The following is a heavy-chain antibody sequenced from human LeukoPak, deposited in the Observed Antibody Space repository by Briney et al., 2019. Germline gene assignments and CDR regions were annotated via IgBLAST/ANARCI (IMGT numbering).Heavy chain of an antibody. CDR1: GFTFNSYN. V-gene: IGHV3-74*01. Sequence: PGGSLRLSCTASGFTFNSYNMNWVRQAPGKGLVWVSRINSDGSSTSYADSVKGRFTISRDNAKNTLYLQMNSLRAEDTAVYYCARDEYKPLWFGELPGDWFDPWGQGTLVTVSS. CDR3: ARDEYKPLWFGELPGDWFDP. D-gene: IGHD3-10*01. CDR2: INSDGSST. J-gene: IGHJ5*02.